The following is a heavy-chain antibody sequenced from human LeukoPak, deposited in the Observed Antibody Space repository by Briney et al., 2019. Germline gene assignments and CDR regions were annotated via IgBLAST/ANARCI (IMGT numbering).Heavy chain of an antibody. CDR2: TYYRSKWYN. V-gene: IGHV6-1*01. D-gene: IGHD6-19*01. J-gene: IGHJ5*02. CDR3: ARESFDSSGWSSNWFDP. Sequence: SQTLSLTCAISGDSVSTNSATWNWLRQSPSRGLEWLGRTYYRSKWYNDYAVSVKSRITINPDTSKNQFSLQLNSVTPEDTAVYYCARESFDSSGWSSNWFDPWGQGTLVTVSS. CDR1: GDSVSTNSAT.